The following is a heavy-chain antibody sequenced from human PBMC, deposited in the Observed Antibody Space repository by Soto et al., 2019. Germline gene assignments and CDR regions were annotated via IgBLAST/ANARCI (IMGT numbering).Heavy chain of an antibody. CDR2: ISYDGSNK. D-gene: IGHD3-3*01. CDR1: GFTFSNFA. V-gene: IGHV3-30-3*01. CDR3: AGGWVFGVVTIAYYLDY. J-gene: IGHJ4*02. Sequence: QVQLVESGGGVVQPGRSLRLSCAASGFTFSNFAMHWVRQAPGKGLEWVAAISYDGSNKYFADSVKGRFTISRDNSKNTVSLQMNSLRVEDTAVYYCAGGWVFGVVTIAYYLDYWGQGTLVTVSS.